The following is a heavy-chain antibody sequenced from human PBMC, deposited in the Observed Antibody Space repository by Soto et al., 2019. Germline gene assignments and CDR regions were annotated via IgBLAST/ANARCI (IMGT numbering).Heavy chain of an antibody. CDR3: ARRGSGSSFDY. CDR1: GDPISSSTYY. J-gene: IGHJ4*02. CDR2: IYNSGTT. Sequence: SETLYLTCTVSGDPISSSTYYWGWVRQTPGKGLEWIGNIYNSGTTFYNSFLKSRVTISVDTSKNQFSLRLISVTAADTAVYYCARRGSGSSFDYWGQGTLVTVSS. D-gene: IGHD3-10*01. V-gene: IGHV4-39*01.